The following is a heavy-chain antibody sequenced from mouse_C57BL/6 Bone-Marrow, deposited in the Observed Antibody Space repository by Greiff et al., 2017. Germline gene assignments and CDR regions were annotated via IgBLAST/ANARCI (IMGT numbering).Heavy chain of an antibody. V-gene: IGHV14-4*01. D-gene: IGHD2-3*01. CDR1: GFNIKDDY. J-gene: IGHJ2*01. CDR3: SSFDGNYFDF. Sequence: EVQLQESGAELVRPGASVKLSCTASGFNIKDDYIHWVKQRPEQGLEWIGWIDPEIGDTEYASKFQGKATITSDTSSNTAYLQLSSLTSEDTAVYYCSSFDGNYFDFWGQGTPLTVAS. CDR2: IDPEIGDT.